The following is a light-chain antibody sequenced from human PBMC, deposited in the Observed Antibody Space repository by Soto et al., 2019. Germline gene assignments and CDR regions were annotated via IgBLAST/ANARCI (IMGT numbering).Light chain of an antibody. J-gene: IGLJ3*02. V-gene: IGLV2-14*03. CDR2: DVT. Sequence: QSVLTQPASVSGSPGQSITISCTGTSSDVGGYDHVSWYQQHPGKAPKLIIYDVTVRPSGISRRFSGSKSDNTALLTVSGLQPEDEADYYCSSYTNKDTLLFGGGTKLTVL. CDR3: SSYTNKDTLL. CDR1: SSDVGGYDH.